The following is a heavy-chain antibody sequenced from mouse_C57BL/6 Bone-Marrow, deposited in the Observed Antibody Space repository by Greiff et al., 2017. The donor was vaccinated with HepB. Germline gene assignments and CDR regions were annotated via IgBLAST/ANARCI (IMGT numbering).Heavy chain of an antibody. D-gene: IGHD1-1*01. CDR3: TLKPGGYYGSSYGYAMDY. J-gene: IGHJ4*01. CDR1: GFNIKNTY. Sequence: EVQLQQSVAELVRPGASVKLSCTASGFNIKNTYMHWVKQRPEQGLEWIGRIDPANGNTKYAPKFQGKATITADTSSNTAYLQLSSLTSEDTAIYYCTLKPGGYYGSSYGYAMDYWGQGTSVTVSS. V-gene: IGHV14-3*01. CDR2: IDPANGNT.